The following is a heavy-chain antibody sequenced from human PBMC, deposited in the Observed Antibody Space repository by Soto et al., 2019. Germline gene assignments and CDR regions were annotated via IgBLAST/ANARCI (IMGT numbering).Heavy chain of an antibody. CDR3: ARANTIRPYYFNMDV. D-gene: IGHD3-22*01. CDR2: INPNSGGT. J-gene: IGHJ6*02. Sequence: ASVKVSCKASGGSFSSFAFSWVRQGPGRGLEWVGWINPNSGGTYYAQKFQAWSTMTRDTSISTAYLELSGLTSNDTAVYYCARANTIRPYYFNMDVWGQGTTVTVSS. CDR1: GGSFSSFA. V-gene: IGHV1-2*04.